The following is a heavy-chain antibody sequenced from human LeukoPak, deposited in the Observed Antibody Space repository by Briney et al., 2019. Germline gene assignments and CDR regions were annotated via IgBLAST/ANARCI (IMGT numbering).Heavy chain of an antibody. J-gene: IGHJ4*02. CDR2: IYFSGTT. Sequence: SETLSLTCTVSGGSISSDHYSWAWIRQPPGKGLEWIGTIYFSGTTYYSPSLKSRITMSVDTSKKQFSLKLNSVTAADTAMYFCTRQELTGTGRGFFNYWGQGNLVTVSS. D-gene: IGHD1-20*01. CDR1: GGSISSDHYS. V-gene: IGHV4-39*01. CDR3: TRQELTGTGRGFFNY.